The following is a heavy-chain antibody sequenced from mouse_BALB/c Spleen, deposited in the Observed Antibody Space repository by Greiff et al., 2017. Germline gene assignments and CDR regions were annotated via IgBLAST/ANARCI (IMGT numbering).Heavy chain of an antibody. J-gene: IGHJ3*01. D-gene: IGHD1-2*01. CDR1: GFTFSSYT. CDR2: ISNGGGST. V-gene: IGHV5-12-2*01. CDR3: AREGVLTTATAY. Sequence: EVQVVESGGGLVQPGGSLKLSCAASGFTFSSYTMSWVRQTPEKRLEWVAYISNGGGSTYYPDSVKGRFTISRDNAKNNLYLQMSSLKSEDTAMYYCAREGVLTTATAYWGQGTLVTVSA.